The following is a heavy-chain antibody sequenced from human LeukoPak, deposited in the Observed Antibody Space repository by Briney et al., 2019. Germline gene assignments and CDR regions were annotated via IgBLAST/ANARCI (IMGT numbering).Heavy chain of an antibody. CDR1: GFSFSDYW. CDR2: IKSGGTIT. D-gene: IGHD3-22*01. CDR3: ARARSGGYYYTY. Sequence: PGGSLRLSCAVSGFSFSDYWMHWVRQAPGKGLVWVSRIKSGGTITNYADSVKGRFTISRDNSKNTLYLQMNSLRAEGTAVYYCARARSGGYYYTYWGQGTLVTVSS. J-gene: IGHJ4*02. V-gene: IGHV3-74*01.